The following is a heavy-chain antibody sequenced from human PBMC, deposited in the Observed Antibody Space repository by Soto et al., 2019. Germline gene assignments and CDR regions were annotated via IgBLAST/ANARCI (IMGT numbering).Heavy chain of an antibody. D-gene: IGHD3-22*01. CDR2: ISGSGGST. V-gene: IGHV3-23*01. J-gene: IGHJ4*02. CDR1: GFTFSSYA. Sequence: GGSLRLSCAASGFTFSSYAMSWVRQAPGKGLEWVSAISGSGGSTYYADSVKGRFTISRDNSKNTLYLQMNSLRAEDTAVYYCAKGRIGDYYASSGYSFDYWGQGTLVTVSS. CDR3: AKGRIGDYYASSGYSFDY.